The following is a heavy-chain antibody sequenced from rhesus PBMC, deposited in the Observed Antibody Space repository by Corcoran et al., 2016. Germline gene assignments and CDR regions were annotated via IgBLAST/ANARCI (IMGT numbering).Heavy chain of an antibody. CDR2: IYGSGGCT. CDR3: ARRALVYYLDY. J-gene: IGHJ4*01. D-gene: IGHD2-39*01. CDR1: GGSISSSNW. V-gene: IGHV4-93*02. Sequence: QVQLQESGPAVVKTSETLSLTCAVSGGSISSSNWWSWIRQSPGKGLEWIGCIYGSGGCTEYNHSLKCRFTISIDTSKNQFSLKLSAVTAADTAVYYCARRALVYYLDYWGQGVLVTVSS.